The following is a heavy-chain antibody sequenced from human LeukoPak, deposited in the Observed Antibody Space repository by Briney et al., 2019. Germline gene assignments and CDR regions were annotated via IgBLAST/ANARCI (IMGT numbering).Heavy chain of an antibody. J-gene: IGHJ4*02. V-gene: IGHV1-3*03. CDR3: ARSATGSGSYYGLDY. CDR2: INAGNGNT. CDR1: GYTFTSYA. Sequence: GASVKVSCKASGYTFTSYAMHWVRQAPGQRLEWMGWINAGNGNTKYSQEFQGRVTITRDTSTSTVYMEVSSLRSEDTAVYYCARSATGSGSYYGLDYWGQGTLVTVSS. D-gene: IGHD1-26*01.